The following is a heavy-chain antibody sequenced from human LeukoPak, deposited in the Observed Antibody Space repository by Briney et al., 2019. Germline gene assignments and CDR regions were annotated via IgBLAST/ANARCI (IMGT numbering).Heavy chain of an antibody. J-gene: IGHJ4*02. V-gene: IGHV1-69*05. CDR2: IIPIFGTA. CDR3: ARVRGDTAMVTDY. Sequence: SVKFSCKASGGTFSSYAIIWVRQAPGQGLEWMGRIIPIFGTANYAQKLQGRVTVTTDESTSTAYMELSSMRPEDTAVYYCARVRGDTAMVTDYWGQGTLVTVSS. D-gene: IGHD5-18*01. CDR1: GGTFSSYA.